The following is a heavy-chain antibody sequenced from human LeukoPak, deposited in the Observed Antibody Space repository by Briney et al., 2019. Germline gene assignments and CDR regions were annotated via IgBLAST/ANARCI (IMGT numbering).Heavy chain of an antibody. Sequence: GGSLRLSCAASGFTVSSNYMSWVRQAPGKGLEWVSVIYSGGSTYYAGSVKGRFTISRDNSKNTLYLQMNSLRAEDTAVYYCARDQRRYYYYGMDVWGQGTTVTVSS. CDR1: GFTVSSNY. V-gene: IGHV3-53*01. J-gene: IGHJ6*02. CDR3: ARDQRRYYYYGMDV. D-gene: IGHD6-25*01. CDR2: IYSGGST.